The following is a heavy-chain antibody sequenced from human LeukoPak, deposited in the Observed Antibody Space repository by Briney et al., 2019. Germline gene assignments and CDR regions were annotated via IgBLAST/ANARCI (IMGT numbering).Heavy chain of an antibody. CDR2: IYSGGST. CDR3: ARARGPKQQLEPFDY. CDR1: GFTVSSNY. D-gene: IGHD6-13*01. Sequence: GGSLRLSCAASGFTVSSNYMSWVRQAPGKGLEWVSVIYSGGSTYYADSVKGRFTISRDNSKNTLYLQMNSLRAEDTAVYYCARARGPKQQLEPFDYWGQGTLVTVSS. V-gene: IGHV3-66*01. J-gene: IGHJ4*02.